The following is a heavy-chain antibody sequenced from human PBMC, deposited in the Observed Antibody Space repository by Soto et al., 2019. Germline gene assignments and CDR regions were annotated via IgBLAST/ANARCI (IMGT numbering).Heavy chain of an antibody. D-gene: IGHD2-15*01. V-gene: IGHV1-8*01. J-gene: IGHJ6*03. CDR2: MNPNSGNT. Sequence: ASVKVSCKASGYTFTSYDINWVRQATGQGLEWMGWMNPNSGNTGYAQKFQGRVTMTRNTSISTAYMELSSLRSEDTAVYYCARVIVVVVAATQYYYYMDVWGKGTTVTVSS. CDR3: ARVIVVVVAATQYYYYMDV. CDR1: GYTFTSYD.